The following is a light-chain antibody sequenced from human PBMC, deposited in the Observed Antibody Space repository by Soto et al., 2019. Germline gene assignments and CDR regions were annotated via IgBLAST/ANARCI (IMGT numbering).Light chain of an antibody. V-gene: IGLV2-14*01. CDR3: SSYTTSSTNV. J-gene: IGLJ1*01. CDR2: DVS. Sequence: QSVLTQPASVSGSPGQSITISCTGTSSDVDGYNYVSWYQQHPGKAPKVIIYDVSNRPSGVSSRFSGSKSGNTASLTISGLQAEDAADYSCSSYTTSSTNVFGTGTKVTVL. CDR1: SSDVDGYNY.